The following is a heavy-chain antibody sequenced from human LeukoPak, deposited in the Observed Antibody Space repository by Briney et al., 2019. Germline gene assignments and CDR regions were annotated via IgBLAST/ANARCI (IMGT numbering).Heavy chain of an antibody. CDR2: ISTSGDGT. CDR1: GFTFSSHG. J-gene: IGHJ2*01. Sequence: GGSLRLSCAPSGFTFSSHGMSWVRQTPGKGLEWVSSISTSGDGTVYADSVKGRVTISRDNSKNTLYLQMNSLRAEDTAVYSCAKNLLGSGAYSWYFDLWGRGTLVIVSS. CDR3: AKNLLGSGAYSWYFDL. D-gene: IGHD1-26*01. V-gene: IGHV3-23*01.